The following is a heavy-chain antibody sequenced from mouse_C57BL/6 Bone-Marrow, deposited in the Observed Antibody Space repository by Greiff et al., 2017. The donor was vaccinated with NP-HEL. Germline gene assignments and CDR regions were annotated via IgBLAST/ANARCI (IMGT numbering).Heavy chain of an antibody. J-gene: IGHJ2*01. Sequence: QVQLKQSGAELVRPGASVKLSCKASGYTFTSYGISWVKQRTGQGLEWIGEIYPRSGTTYYNEKFKGKATLTADQSSSTAYMELRSLTSDDSAVYFCAGGSPLIVYSDWGQGTTLTVSS. CDR2: IYPRSGTT. D-gene: IGHD6-1*01. CDR1: GYTFTSYG. V-gene: IGHV1-81*01. CDR3: AGGSPLIVYSD.